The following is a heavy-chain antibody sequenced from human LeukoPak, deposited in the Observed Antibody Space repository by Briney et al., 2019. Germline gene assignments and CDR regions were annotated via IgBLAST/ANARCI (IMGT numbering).Heavy chain of an antibody. CDR3: ARHARLRGSSNFDY. CDR2: IYYSGST. J-gene: IGHJ4*02. D-gene: IGHD1-26*01. V-gene: IGHV4-59*08. CDR1: GGSISSYY. Sequence: SETLSLTCTVSGGSISSYYWSWIRQPPGKGLEWIGYIYYSGSTNYNPSLKSRVTMSVDTSKNQFSLKLSSVTAADTAVYYCARHARLRGSSNFDYWGQGTLVTVSS.